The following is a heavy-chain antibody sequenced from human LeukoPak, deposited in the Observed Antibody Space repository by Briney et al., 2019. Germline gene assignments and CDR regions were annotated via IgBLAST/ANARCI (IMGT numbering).Heavy chain of an antibody. Sequence: GGSLRLSCAASGLAVSSNYISWVRQAPGKGLEWVSVLYSGGSTSYADSVKGRFTISRDNSKNMVYLETNSLTAEDTAVYFCARGDSGRWNYKRGYDYWGQGTLVTVSS. J-gene: IGHJ4*02. CDR1: GLAVSSNY. CDR3: ARGDSGRWNYKRGYDY. D-gene: IGHD1-26*01. V-gene: IGHV3-53*01. CDR2: LYSGGST.